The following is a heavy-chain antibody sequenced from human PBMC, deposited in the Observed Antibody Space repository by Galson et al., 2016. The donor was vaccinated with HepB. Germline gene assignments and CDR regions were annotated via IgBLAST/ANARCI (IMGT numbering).Heavy chain of an antibody. CDR3: ATDRVQLQRRQAKYNWFDP. V-gene: IGHV1-69*13. J-gene: IGHJ5*02. CDR2: IIPIFETI. Sequence: SVKVSCKAYGGTFSSYAISWVRQAPGQGLEWMGGIIPIFETIDYAQKFQGRVTITADQSTSKAYMQVSDLRSEDTAVYYCATDRVQLQRRQAKYNWFDPWGQGTLVTVSS. D-gene: IGHD1-1*01. CDR1: GGTFSSYA.